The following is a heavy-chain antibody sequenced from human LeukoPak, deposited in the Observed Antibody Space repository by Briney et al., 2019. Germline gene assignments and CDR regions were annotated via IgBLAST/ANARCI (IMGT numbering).Heavy chain of an antibody. V-gene: IGHV3-15*01. Sequence: GGSLRLSCAASGFTLGNAWMSWVRQAPGRGQEWVGRIKSITDGATIDYAAPVKGRFTSSRDASTNTLYLQMNSLKTEDTAVYFCCLYSSSYYHFDYWGQGTLVTVSS. CDR1: GFTLGNAW. J-gene: IGHJ4*02. CDR3: CLYSSSYYHFDY. D-gene: IGHD6-13*01. CDR2: IKSITDGATI.